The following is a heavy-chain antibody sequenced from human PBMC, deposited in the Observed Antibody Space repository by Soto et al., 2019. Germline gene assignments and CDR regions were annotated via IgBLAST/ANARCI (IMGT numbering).Heavy chain of an antibody. Sequence: QVRLQQWGAGLLNPSETLSATFAVYGGPFSGYFWTWIRQSPERGLGWIGQITHSGTTNYNPSLKSRVTISVDTSKNQFSLTLTSETAADTAVYYCARERHLGGTDSWGRGTPVT. V-gene: IGHV4-34*02. D-gene: IGHD1-1*01. J-gene: IGHJ4*02. CDR1: GGPFSGYF. CDR2: ITHSGTT. CDR3: ARERHLGGTDS.